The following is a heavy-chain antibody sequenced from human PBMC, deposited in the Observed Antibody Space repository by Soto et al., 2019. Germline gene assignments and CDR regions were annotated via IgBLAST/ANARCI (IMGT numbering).Heavy chain of an antibody. CDR1: GFTFDDYA. J-gene: IGHJ4*02. V-gene: IGHV3-20*04. D-gene: IGHD3-22*01. CDR2: LNWNGGST. CDR3: ARDRDSSGFYSAIEY. Sequence: EVQLVESGGGVVRPGGSLRLSCAASGFTFDDYAMSWVRQAPGKGLEWVSGLNWNGGSTGYADSVEGRFTISRDNAKNYLYLQINSLRTEDTALYYCARDRDSSGFYSAIEYWGQGTLVTVSS.